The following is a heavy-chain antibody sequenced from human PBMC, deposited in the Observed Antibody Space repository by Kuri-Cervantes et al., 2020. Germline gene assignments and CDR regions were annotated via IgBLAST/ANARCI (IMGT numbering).Heavy chain of an antibody. J-gene: IGHJ4*02. CDR1: GFNFDDYG. V-gene: IGHV3-20*01. Sequence: GGSLRLSCAASGFNFDDYGMSWVRQAPGKGLEWVSGINWNGGSTGYADSVKGRFTISRDNAKNSLYLQMNSLRAEDTALYHCARLYCSNGVCFDYLDSWGQGTLVTVSS. CDR3: ARLYCSNGVCFDYLDS. CDR2: INWNGGST. D-gene: IGHD2-8*01.